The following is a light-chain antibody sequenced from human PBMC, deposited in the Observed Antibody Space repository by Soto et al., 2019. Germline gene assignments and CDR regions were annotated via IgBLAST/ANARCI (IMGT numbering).Light chain of an antibody. CDR3: QQYYNGPWT. CDR1: QSLLYNSNNKNY. CDR2: WAS. Sequence: DIVMTQSPDSLAVSLGERATINCKSSQSLLYNSNNKNYLAWFQQKSGQPPKLLIYWASTRESGVPDRFSGSGSGTDFTLTDSSLHAENVAVYYCQQYYNGPWTFGQGTRVEI. V-gene: IGKV4-1*01. J-gene: IGKJ1*01.